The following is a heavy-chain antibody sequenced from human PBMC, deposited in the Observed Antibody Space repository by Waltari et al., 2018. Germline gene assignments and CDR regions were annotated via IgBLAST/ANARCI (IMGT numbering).Heavy chain of an antibody. D-gene: IGHD4-17*01. J-gene: IGHJ4*02. Sequence: QLQLQESGPGLVKPSATLSLTCTVSGGSISSSSYYWGWIRQPPGKGLEWIGSIYYSGSTYYNPSLKSRVTISVDTSKNQFSLKLSSVTAADTAVYYCARVRYGGYYFDYWGQGTLVTVSS. V-gene: IGHV4-39*07. CDR1: GGSISSSSYY. CDR2: IYYSGST. CDR3: ARVRYGGYYFDY.